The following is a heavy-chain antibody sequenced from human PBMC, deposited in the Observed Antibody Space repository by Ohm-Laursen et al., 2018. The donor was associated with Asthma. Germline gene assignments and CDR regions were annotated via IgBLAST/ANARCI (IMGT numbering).Heavy chain of an antibody. CDR2: ISSSSSTI. CDR3: AREVVRGGNYDYIWGSDYYYGMDV. V-gene: IGHV3-48*01. D-gene: IGHD3-16*01. Sequence: SLRLSCAASGLPFSNFWMSWVRQAPGKGLEWVSYISSSSSTIYYADSVKGRFTISRDNAKNSLYLQMNSLRAEDTAVYYCAREVVRGGNYDYIWGSDYYYGMDVWGQGTTVTVSS. J-gene: IGHJ6*02. CDR1: GLPFSNFW.